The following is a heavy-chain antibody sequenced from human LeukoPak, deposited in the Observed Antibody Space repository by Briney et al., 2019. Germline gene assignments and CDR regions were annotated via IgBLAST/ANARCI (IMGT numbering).Heavy chain of an antibody. Sequence: ASVKASCQASGYTFTNYGISWVRQAPGQGLEWMGWISAHNGDTNYAQNLQDRVTMTTDTSTSTVYMELRSLRSDDTAVYYCARDWDCSGGACRDCFDPWGQGTLVTVSS. CDR1: GYTFTNYG. CDR2: ISAHNGDT. CDR3: ARDWDCSGGACRDCFDP. V-gene: IGHV1-18*01. J-gene: IGHJ5*02. D-gene: IGHD2-15*01.